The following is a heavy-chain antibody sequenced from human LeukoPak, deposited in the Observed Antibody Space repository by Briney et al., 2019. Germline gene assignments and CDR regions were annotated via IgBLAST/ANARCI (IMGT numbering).Heavy chain of an antibody. J-gene: IGHJ6*02. V-gene: IGHV4-59*01. Sequence: SETLFLTCTVSGGSISSYYWSWIRQPPGKGLEWIGYIYYSGSTNYNPSLKSRVTISVDTSKNQFSLKLSSVTAADTAVYYCARGATGWSQYYYYYYGMDVWGQGTTVTVSS. CDR1: GGSISSYY. CDR3: ARGATGWSQYYYYYYGMDV. D-gene: IGHD1-26*01. CDR2: IYYSGST.